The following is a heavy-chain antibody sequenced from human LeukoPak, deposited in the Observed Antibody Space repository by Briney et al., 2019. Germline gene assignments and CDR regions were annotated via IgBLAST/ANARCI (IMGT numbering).Heavy chain of an antibody. D-gene: IGHD3-22*01. J-gene: IGHJ4*02. V-gene: IGHV3-23*01. Sequence: GGSLRLSCAASGFTFSSYAMSWVRQAPGKGLEWVSAISGSGGSTYYADSVKGRFTISRDNSKNTLYLQMNSLRAEDTAVYYCANYYDSSGYYAENPFDYWGQGTLVTVSS. CDR2: ISGSGGST. CDR3: ANYYDSSGYYAENPFDY. CDR1: GFTFSSYA.